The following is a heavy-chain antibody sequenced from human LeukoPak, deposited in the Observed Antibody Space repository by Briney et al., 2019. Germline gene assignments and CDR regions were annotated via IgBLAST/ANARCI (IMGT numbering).Heavy chain of an antibody. J-gene: IGHJ4*02. CDR1: GFTFSSYG. CDR2: IRYDGSNK. CDR3: AKDLAQTSRDGYNSPFDY. D-gene: IGHD5-24*01. V-gene: IGHV3-30*02. Sequence: SGGSLRLSCAASGFTFSSYGMHWVRQAPGEGLEWVAFIRYDGSNKYYADSVKGRFTISRDNSKNTLYLQMNSLRAEDTAVYYCAKDLAQTSRDGYNSPFDYWGQGTLVTVSS.